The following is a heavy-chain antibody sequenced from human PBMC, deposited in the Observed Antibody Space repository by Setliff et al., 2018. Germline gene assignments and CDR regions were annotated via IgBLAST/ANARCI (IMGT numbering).Heavy chain of an antibody. CDR2: IDTSSYWI. Sequence: GGSLRLSCAASGFTFTAYTMNWVRQAPGQGLEWVASIDTSSYWIYYADSVKGRFAISRDNARNSVYLQMNSLRAEDTAVYYCARALAEESPAYWGQGTLVTVSS. V-gene: IGHV3-21*01. CDR3: ARALAEESPAY. J-gene: IGHJ4*02. CDR1: GFTFTAYT.